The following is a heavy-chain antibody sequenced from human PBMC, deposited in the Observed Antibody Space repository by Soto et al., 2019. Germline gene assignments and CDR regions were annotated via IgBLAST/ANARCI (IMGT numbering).Heavy chain of an antibody. J-gene: IGHJ5*02. CDR3: ATVATNSYNWLDP. D-gene: IGHD5-12*01. Sequence: PGWSLRFSCAGSGFTFNTYWMHWARQAPGKGLVWVSRINSDGTKTSYADSVKGRFTISRDNAKNTVYLQMNSLRAEDTAVYYCATVATNSYNWLDPWGQGTLVTVSS. CDR1: GFTFNTYW. CDR2: INSDGTKT. V-gene: IGHV3-74*01.